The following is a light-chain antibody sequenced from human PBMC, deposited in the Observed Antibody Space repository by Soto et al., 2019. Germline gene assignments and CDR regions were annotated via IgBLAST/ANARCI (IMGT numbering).Light chain of an antibody. V-gene: IGKV1-39*01. Sequence: DIQMTQSPSFLSASVGDRVTITCRASQSISNYLHWYQHKPGKAPNLLIYGASNLQSGVPSRFSGSGSGTEFTLTISSLQLEDFATYYCQQSYNSLMYTFXQRTKVDIK. CDR2: GAS. CDR3: QQSYNSLMYT. J-gene: IGKJ2*01. CDR1: QSISNY.